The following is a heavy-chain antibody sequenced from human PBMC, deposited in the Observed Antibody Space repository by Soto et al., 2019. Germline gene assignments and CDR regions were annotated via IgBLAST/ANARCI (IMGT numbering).Heavy chain of an antibody. CDR1: GYTFTGYY. CDR2: INPNSGGT. V-gene: IGHV1-2*02. D-gene: IGHD2-15*01. CDR3: ARALGRGYYYYGMDV. J-gene: IGHJ6*02. Sequence: APVKVSCKASGYTFTGYYMHWVRQAPGQGLEWMGWINPNSGGTNYAQKFQGRVTMTRDTSISTAYMELSRLRSDDTAVYYCARALGRGYYYYGMDVWGQGTTVTVSS.